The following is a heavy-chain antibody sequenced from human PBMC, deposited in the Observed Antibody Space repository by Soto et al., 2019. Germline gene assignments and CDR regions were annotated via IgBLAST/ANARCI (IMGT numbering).Heavy chain of an antibody. Sequence: QVQLQQWGAGLLKPSETLSLTCGVYVGYFHDDYWCWNRQAPGKGLEWIGEIKRNGNTYYNPSLGSRVSTFIDLSKNQFSLSLTSVTAADTAVYYCARGPTTVYLMRRYYAFDIWSQGTMVTVSS. CDR3: ARGPTTVYLMRRYYAFDI. CDR1: VGYFHDDY. CDR2: IKRNGNT. V-gene: IGHV4-34*01. J-gene: IGHJ3*02. D-gene: IGHD4-4*01.